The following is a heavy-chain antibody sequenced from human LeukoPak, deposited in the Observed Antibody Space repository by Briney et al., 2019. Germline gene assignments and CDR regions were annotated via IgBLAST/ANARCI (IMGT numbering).Heavy chain of an antibody. CDR2: INHSGST. CDR1: GGSFSGYY. D-gene: IGHD6-13*01. Sequence: AETLSLTCAVYGGSFSGYYWSWIRQPPGKGLEWIGEINHSGSTNYNPSLKSRVTISVDTSKNQFSLKLSSVTAADTAVYYCAREYSSSSGPFDYWGQGTLVTVSS. CDR3: AREYSSSSGPFDY. J-gene: IGHJ4*02. V-gene: IGHV4-34*01.